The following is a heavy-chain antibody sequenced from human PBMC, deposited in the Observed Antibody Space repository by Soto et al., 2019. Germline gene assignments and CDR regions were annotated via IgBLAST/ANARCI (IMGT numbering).Heavy chain of an antibody. CDR1: GFTVSSNY. D-gene: IGHD3-10*01. J-gene: IGHJ5*02. CDR2: IYSGGST. Sequence: EVQLVESGGGLIQPGGSLRLSCAASGFTVSSNYMSWVRQAPGKGLEWVSVIYSGGSTYYADSVKGRFTISRDNFKNTLYLQMDSLRVEDTAIYYCVKEGRLAVGGLDLWGQGALVTVSS. CDR3: VKEGRLAVGGLDL. V-gene: IGHV3-53*01.